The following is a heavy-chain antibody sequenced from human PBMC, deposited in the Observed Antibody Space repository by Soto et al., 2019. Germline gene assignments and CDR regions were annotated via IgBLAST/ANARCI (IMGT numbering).Heavy chain of an antibody. V-gene: IGHV4-31*03. D-gene: IGHD6-13*01. CDR2: IYYSGST. CDR1: GGSISSGGYY. J-gene: IGHJ6*02. CDR3: ARASFIAAAGRFYYYYGMDV. Sequence: QVQLQESGPGLVKPSQTLSLTCTVSGGSISSGGYYWSWIRQHPGKGLEWIGYIYYSGSTYYNPSLKSRVTTSVDTSKNHFSLKLSSVTAADTAVYYCARASFIAAAGRFYYYYGMDVWGQGTTVTVSS.